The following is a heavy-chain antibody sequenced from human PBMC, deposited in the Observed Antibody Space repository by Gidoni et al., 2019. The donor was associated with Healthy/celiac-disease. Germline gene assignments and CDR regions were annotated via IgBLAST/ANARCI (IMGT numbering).Heavy chain of an antibody. CDR1: GFSFSSYG. V-gene: IGHV3-30*18. Sequence: GVQPGRSLRLSCAASGFSFSSYGMHWVRQAPGKGLEWVAVISYDGSNKYYADSVKGRFTISRDNSKNTLYLQMNSLRAEDTAVYYCAKGLEMATITGYFQHWGQGTLVTVSS. D-gene: IGHD5-12*01. J-gene: IGHJ1*01. CDR2: ISYDGSNK. CDR3: AKGLEMATITGYFQH.